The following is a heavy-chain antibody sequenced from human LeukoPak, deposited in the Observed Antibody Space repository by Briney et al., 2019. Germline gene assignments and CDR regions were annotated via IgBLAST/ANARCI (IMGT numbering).Heavy chain of an antibody. J-gene: IGHJ3*02. D-gene: IGHD1-1*01. V-gene: IGHV3-53*01. CDR1: GFSVGGNY. CDR3: ARDRRRLRGMNGDGDAFDI. Sequence: GGSLRLSCAASGFSVGGNYISWVRQAPGKGLEWVSMIYSDGSIFHADSVKGRFTMSRDNSRNTLDLEMNSLRVEDTAVYFCARDRRRLRGMNGDGDAFDIWGQGTMVTVSS. CDR2: IYSDGSI.